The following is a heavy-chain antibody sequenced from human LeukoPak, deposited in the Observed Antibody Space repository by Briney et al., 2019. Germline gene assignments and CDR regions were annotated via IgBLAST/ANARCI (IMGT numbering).Heavy chain of an antibody. J-gene: IGHJ4*02. Sequence: SETLSLTCTVSGGSIGSYNWSWIRQPAEKGLEWIGRIYTNGGTNYNPSLKSRVTMSVDTSKNQFSLKLSSVTAADTAVYYCARAERITMVVVPKPGIDYFDYWGQGTLVTVSS. CDR3: ARAERITMVVVPKPGIDYFDY. CDR2: IYTNGGT. D-gene: IGHD3-22*01. V-gene: IGHV4-4*07. CDR1: GGSIGSYN.